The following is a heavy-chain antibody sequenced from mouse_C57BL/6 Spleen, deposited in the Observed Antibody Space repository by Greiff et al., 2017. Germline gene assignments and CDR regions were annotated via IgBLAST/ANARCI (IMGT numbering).Heavy chain of an antibody. Sequence: EVKVVESGGGLVKPGGSLKLSCAASGFTFSSYAMSWVRQTPEKRLEWVATISDGGSYTYYPDNVKGRFTISRDNAKNNLYLQMRHLKSADTAMYYCAVTGYYGSSCWYFDDWGTGTTVTVSS. D-gene: IGHD1-1*01. CDR2: ISDGGSYT. CDR1: GFTFSSYA. V-gene: IGHV5-4*03. J-gene: IGHJ1*03. CDR3: AVTGYYGSSCWYFDD.